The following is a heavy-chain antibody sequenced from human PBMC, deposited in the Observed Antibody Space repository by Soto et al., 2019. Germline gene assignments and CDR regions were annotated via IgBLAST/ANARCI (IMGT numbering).Heavy chain of an antibody. CDR1: GGSINSGGYS. V-gene: IGHV4-30-2*01. CDR3: ARARANWGLYGMDV. J-gene: IGHJ6*02. Sequence: QLQLQESGSGLVKPSQTLSLTCAVSGGSINSGGYSWSWIRQPPGKGLEWIGYIYHSGSTYYNPSLKSRVTISVDRSKNQFSLNLRSVTAADTAVYYCARARANWGLYGMDVWAKGPRSPSP. D-gene: IGHD7-27*01. CDR2: IYHSGST.